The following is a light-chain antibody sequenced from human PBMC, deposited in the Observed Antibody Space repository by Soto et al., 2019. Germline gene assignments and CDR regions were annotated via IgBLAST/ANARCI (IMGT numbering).Light chain of an antibody. CDR1: SSDVGGYNY. V-gene: IGLV2-14*01. CDR3: SSYTDSSNYV. Sequence: LTQPASVSGSPGQSITISCTGTSSDVGGYNYVSWYQQHPGKAPKLMIYEVSNRPSGVSNRFSGSRSGNTASLTISGLQAEDEADYYCSSYTDSSNYVFGTGTKVPVL. CDR2: EVS. J-gene: IGLJ1*01.